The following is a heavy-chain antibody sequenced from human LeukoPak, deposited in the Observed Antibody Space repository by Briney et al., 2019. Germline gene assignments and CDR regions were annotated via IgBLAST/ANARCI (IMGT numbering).Heavy chain of an antibody. D-gene: IGHD1-26*01. Sequence: SETLSLTCAVYGGSFSGYYWSWIRQPPGKGLEWIGSLNYGGSTYYNPSLKSRVTISVDTSKNQFSLKLSSVTAADTAVYYCASLGYSGSYRRTKTGGLYDYWGQGTLVTVSS. CDR3: ASLGYSGSYRRTKTGGLYDY. J-gene: IGHJ4*02. CDR2: LNYGGST. V-gene: IGHV4-34*01. CDR1: GGSFSGYY.